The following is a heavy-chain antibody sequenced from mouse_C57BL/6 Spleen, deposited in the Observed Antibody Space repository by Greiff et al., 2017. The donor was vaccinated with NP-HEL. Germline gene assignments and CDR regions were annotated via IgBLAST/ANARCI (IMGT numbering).Heavy chain of an antibody. D-gene: IGHD1-1*01. CDR2: IHPNSGST. Sequence: QVQLQQPGAELVKPGASVKLSCKASGYTFTSYWMHWVKQRPGQGLEWIGMIHPNSGSTNYNEKFKSKATLTVDKSSSTAYMQLSSLTSEDSAVYYCARLYYYGSSYRDYAMDYWGQGTSVTVSS. CDR1: GYTFTSYW. J-gene: IGHJ4*01. CDR3: ARLYYYGSSYRDYAMDY. V-gene: IGHV1-64*01.